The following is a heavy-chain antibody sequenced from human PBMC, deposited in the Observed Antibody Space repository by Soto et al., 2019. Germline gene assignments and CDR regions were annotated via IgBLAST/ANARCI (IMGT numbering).Heavy chain of an antibody. V-gene: IGHV1-69*01. Sequence: QVQLVQSGAEVQKPGSSVKVSCKASGGTFSSYAISWVRQAPGPGLEWMGGIIPIFGTANYAQKFQGRVTFTGDEPTSTSYMERSSLESKETGVYYCAREYGGAGYYYDSSGSESRHFDLCGRGTLVTVSS. CDR3: AREYGGAGYYYDSSGSESRHFDL. CDR2: IIPIFGTA. D-gene: IGHD3-22*01. J-gene: IGHJ2*01. CDR1: GGTFSSYA.